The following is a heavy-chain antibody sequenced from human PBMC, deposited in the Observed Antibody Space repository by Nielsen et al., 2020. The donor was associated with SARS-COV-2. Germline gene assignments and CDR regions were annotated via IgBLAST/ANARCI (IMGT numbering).Heavy chain of an antibody. Sequence: ASVKVSCKASGYTFSSSATHWVRQAPGQRLEWMGWINGDDGNTKYSQKFQGRVTITRDTSASTAYMELSSLRSEDTAVYYCARAPCYSTTCWYVSGMDAWGQGTTVTVSS. CDR2: INGDDGNT. D-gene: IGHD2-2*01. CDR1: GYTFSSSA. CDR3: ARAPCYSTTCWYVSGMDA. J-gene: IGHJ6*02. V-gene: IGHV1-3*01.